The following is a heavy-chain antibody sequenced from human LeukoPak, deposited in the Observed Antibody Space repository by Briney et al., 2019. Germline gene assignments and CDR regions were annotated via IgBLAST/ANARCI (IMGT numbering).Heavy chain of an antibody. J-gene: IGHJ3*01. Sequence: SETLSLTCTVSAGSISSSSYYWGWIRQSPGKGLEWIGSIYYSGNTYYNPSLKSRVTMSVDASKTQFSLNLTSVTAADTSVYYCARTGVPAATDAFDVWGQGTMVTVSS. CDR1: AGSISSSSYY. CDR2: IYYSGNT. D-gene: IGHD2-2*01. V-gene: IGHV4-39*01. CDR3: ARTGVPAATDAFDV.